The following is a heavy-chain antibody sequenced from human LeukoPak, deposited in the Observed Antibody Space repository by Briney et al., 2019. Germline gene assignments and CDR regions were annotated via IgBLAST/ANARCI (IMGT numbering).Heavy chain of an antibody. J-gene: IGHJ4*02. D-gene: IGHD1-26*01. CDR2: ISSGSSYI. CDR3: AREGSGEDLDY. Sequence: PGGSLRLSCAASGFSFSSHSMNWVRQAPGKGLEWVSSISSGSSYIYYADSVKGRFTITRDNARNSLYLQMNSLRAEDTAVYYCAREGSGEDLDYWGQGTLVTVSS. CDR1: GFSFSSHS. V-gene: IGHV3-21*01.